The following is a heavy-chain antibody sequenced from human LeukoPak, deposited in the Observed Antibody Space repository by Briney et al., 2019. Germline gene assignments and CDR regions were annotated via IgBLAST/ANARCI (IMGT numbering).Heavy chain of an antibody. D-gene: IGHD3-22*01. CDR3: ARTDTSGYHADY. V-gene: IGHV4-30-2*01. Sequence: TLSLTCTVSGGSISSGGYYWSWIRQAPGKGLEWIGYIYQSGSTYYNPSLKSRVTISLDRSKNQFSLNLSSVTAADTAVYYCARTDTSGYHADYWGQGTLVTVSS. CDR2: IYQSGST. CDR1: GGSISSGGYY. J-gene: IGHJ4*02.